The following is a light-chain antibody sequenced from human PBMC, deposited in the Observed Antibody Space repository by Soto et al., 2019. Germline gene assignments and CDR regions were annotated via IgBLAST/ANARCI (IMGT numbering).Light chain of an antibody. V-gene: IGLV2-14*03. J-gene: IGLJ1*01. Sequence: QSVLTQPASVSGSPGQSIIISCSGTSSYVGGYNFVSWYRHHPGKAPKLMIYDVTNRPSGVSDRFSGSKSGNTASLTISGLQAEDEAHYYCTSYISSSTPFYVFGTGTKVTVL. CDR3: TSYISSSTPFYV. CDR2: DVT. CDR1: SSYVGGYNF.